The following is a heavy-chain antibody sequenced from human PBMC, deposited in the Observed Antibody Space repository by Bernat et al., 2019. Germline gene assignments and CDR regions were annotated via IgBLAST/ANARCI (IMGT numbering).Heavy chain of an antibody. CDR1: GYTFTSDG. CDR2: SSAYNGNT. J-gene: IGHJ4*02. CDR3: ARDNREVAVAGTTDY. D-gene: IGHD6-19*01. Sequence: QVQLVQSGAEVKKTGASVKGSCKASGYTFTSDGISWVRQATGQGLEWMGWSSAYNGNTNYAQKLQGSVTLTTSTSTSTAYMDLRRLRSDDTAVYYCARDNREVAVAGTTDYWGQGTLVTVSS. V-gene: IGHV1-18*01.